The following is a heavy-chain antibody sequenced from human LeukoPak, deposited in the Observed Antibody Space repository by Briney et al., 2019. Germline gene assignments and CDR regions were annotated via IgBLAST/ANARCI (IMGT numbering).Heavy chain of an antibody. Sequence: ATVKLSCKVSGYTFTDYYMHWVPQAPGKGLEWMGLVDPEDGETIYAEKFQGRLTITADTSTDTAYMELSSLRSEDTAVYYCATDQNRRGGEGYWGQGTLVTVSS. CDR1: GYTFTDYY. J-gene: IGHJ4*02. V-gene: IGHV1-69-2*01. D-gene: IGHD2-15*01. CDR2: VDPEDGET. CDR3: ATDQNRRGGEGY.